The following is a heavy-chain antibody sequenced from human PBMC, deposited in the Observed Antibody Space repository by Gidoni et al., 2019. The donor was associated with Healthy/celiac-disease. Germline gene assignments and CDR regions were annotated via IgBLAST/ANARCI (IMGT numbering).Heavy chain of an antibody. D-gene: IGHD6-13*01. J-gene: IGHJ4*02. CDR3: ARETAAAGTHDY. CDR1: GGSFSGYY. V-gene: IGHV4-34*01. Sequence: QVQLQQWGAGLLKPSETLSLTCAVYGGSFSGYYWSWIRQPPGKGLEWIGEINHSGSTNYNPSLKSRVTISVDTSKNQFSLKLSSVTAADTAVYYCARETAAAGTHDYWGQGTLVTVSS. CDR2: INHSGST.